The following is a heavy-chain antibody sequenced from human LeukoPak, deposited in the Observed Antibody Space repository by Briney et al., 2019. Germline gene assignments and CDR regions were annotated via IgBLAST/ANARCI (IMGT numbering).Heavy chain of an antibody. CDR3: SRGAVRGGTNFDY. D-gene: IGHD3-10*01. CDR2: AYYRSKWYI. CDR1: GDSVSGSPAV. J-gene: IGHJ4*02. Sequence: SQTLSLTCAISGDSVSGSPAVWNWIRQSPSRGLEWLGRAYYRSKWYIAYAVSVKGRITITPDTSKNQFSLQLNSVTPEDTAVYYCSRGAVRGGTNFDYWGQGTLATDSS. V-gene: IGHV6-1*01.